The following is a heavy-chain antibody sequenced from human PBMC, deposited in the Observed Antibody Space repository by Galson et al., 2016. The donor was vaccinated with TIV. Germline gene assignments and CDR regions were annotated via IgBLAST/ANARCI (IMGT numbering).Heavy chain of an antibody. CDR3: ARVYADYYFDY. Sequence: SLRLSCAASGFTFNSYPMHWVRQALGKGLEWVTYISFDGSEKYYADAVKGRFAISRDKSKNTLYLQMNSLRSDDTALYYCARVYADYYFDYWGQGILVTVSS. CDR2: ISFDGSEK. V-gene: IGHV3-30*09. D-gene: IGHD5/OR15-5a*01. CDR1: GFTFNSYP. J-gene: IGHJ4*02.